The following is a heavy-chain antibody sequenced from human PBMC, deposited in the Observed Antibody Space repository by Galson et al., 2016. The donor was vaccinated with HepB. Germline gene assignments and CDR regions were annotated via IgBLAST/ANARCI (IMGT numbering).Heavy chain of an antibody. CDR2: ISYDGSNK. D-gene: IGHD3-3*01. CDR1: RFTFSSYG. Sequence: SLRLSCAASRFTFSSYGMHWVRQAPGKGLEWVAGISYDGSNKYYADSVKGRFTISRDNSKNTLFLQMNSLRAEDTAVYYCAKDPDFCSWYCVDWGQGTLVTVSS. CDR3: AKDPDFCSWYCVD. V-gene: IGHV3-30*18. J-gene: IGHJ4*02.